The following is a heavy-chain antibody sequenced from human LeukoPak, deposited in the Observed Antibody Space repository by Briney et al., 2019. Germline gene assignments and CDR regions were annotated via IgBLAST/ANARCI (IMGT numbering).Heavy chain of an antibody. Sequence: GASVKVSCKASGYTITDYYIHWVRQAPGQGLEWMGWINPNSGGTILAQKFQGRVTMTRDTSINTAYMELSSLRSDDTAVYHCARVASTTRRHDAFDIWGQGTMVTVSS. D-gene: IGHD1-1*01. CDR3: ARVASTTRRHDAFDI. CDR1: GYTITDYY. V-gene: IGHV1-2*02. CDR2: INPNSGGT. J-gene: IGHJ3*02.